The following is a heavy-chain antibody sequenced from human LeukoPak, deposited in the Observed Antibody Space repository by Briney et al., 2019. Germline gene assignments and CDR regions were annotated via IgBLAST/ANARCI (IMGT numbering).Heavy chain of an antibody. CDR3: AREAYGSGSYHFDY. V-gene: IGHV1-2*02. Sequence: GASVKVSCKGSGYTFNSHYMHWVRQAPGQGLEGMGGINPNSGDTNYAQKFQGRVTMTRDTSIITFYPELSRLRSDDSAVYYCAREAYGSGSYHFDYWGQGTLVTVSS. D-gene: IGHD3-10*01. J-gene: IGHJ4*02. CDR1: GYTFNSHY. CDR2: INPNSGDT.